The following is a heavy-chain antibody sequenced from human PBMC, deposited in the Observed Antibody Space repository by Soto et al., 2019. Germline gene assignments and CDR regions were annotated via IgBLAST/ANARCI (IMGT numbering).Heavy chain of an antibody. V-gene: IGHV3-11*06. CDR3: ARTPDWTNGVCSAGFDY. D-gene: IGHD2-8*01. CDR2: ISSSSSYT. CDR1: GFTFSDYY. J-gene: IGHJ4*02. Sequence: QVQLVESGGGLVKPGGSLRLSCAASGFTFSDYYMSWIRQAPGKGLEWVSYISSSSSYTNYADSVKGRFTISRDNAKNSLYLQMNSLRAEDTAVYYCARTPDWTNGVCSAGFDYWGQGTLVTVSS.